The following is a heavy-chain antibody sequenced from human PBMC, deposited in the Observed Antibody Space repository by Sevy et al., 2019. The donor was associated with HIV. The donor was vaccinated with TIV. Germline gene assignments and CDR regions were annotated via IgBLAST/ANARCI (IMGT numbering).Heavy chain of an antibody. J-gene: IGHJ6*02. CDR1: GGSISAYY. V-gene: IGHV4-4*07. CDR3: ARYDVVLVPAPMSRYYGLDV. D-gene: IGHD2-2*01. Sequence: SETLSLNCTVSGGSISAYYWNWIRQPAGKGLEWIGRIYSSGSTSYNPSFKSRFTMSVDTSKNQFFLKLKSVTAADTAVYYCARYDVVLVPAPMSRYYGLDVWGQGTTVTVSS. CDR2: IYSSGST.